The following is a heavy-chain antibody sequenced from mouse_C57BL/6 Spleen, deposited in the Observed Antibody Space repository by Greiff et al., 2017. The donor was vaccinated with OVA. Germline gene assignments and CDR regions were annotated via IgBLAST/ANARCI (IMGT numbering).Heavy chain of an antibody. CDR3: ERNYGSKWYFDV. CDR1: GYTFTDHT. Sequence: QVQLQQSDAELVKPGASVKISCKASGYTFTDHTIHWMKQRPEQGLEWIGYIYPRDGSTKYNEKFKGKATLTADKSSSTAYMQLSRLTSEDSADYACERNYGSKWYFDVWGTGTTVTVSS. V-gene: IGHV1-78*01. J-gene: IGHJ1*03. D-gene: IGHD1-1*01. CDR2: IYPRDGST.